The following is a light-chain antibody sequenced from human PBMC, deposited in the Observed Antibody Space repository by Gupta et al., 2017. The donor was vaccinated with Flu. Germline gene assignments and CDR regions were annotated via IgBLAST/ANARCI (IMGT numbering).Light chain of an antibody. CDR2: DDN. J-gene: IGLJ3*02. V-gene: IGLV1-44*01. CDR1: NSNIGSNV. Sequence: VTISCSGSNSNIGSNVVSWYQHLPGRSPNLLIYDDNQRPSGVPDRFSGSKSGTSASLAISGLQSEDEADYYCAAWDDSRNGLWVFGGGTKLTVL. CDR3: AAWDDSRNGLWV.